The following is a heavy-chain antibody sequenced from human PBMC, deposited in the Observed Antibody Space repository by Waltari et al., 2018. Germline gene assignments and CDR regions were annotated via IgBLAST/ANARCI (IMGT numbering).Heavy chain of an antibody. CDR2: VWFDGSQQ. CDR1: GFTFSNFG. J-gene: IGHJ4*02. Sequence: QVQLVESGGGVVPPGRSLRLSCAASGFTFSNFGMHWVRQAPGKGLEWVALVWFDGSQQYYADSVRGRFTISRDNSKRVLYLDMGSLRADDTAIYYCAKDAFGNTYLDYWGQGTLVTVSS. D-gene: IGHD3-10*01. V-gene: IGHV3-33*06. CDR3: AKDAFGNTYLDY.